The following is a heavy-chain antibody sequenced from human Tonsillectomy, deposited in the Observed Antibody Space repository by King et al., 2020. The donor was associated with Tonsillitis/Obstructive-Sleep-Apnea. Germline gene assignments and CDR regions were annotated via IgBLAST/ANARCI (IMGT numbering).Heavy chain of an antibody. V-gene: IGHV3-30*04. CDR2: ISYDGSNK. J-gene: IGHJ4*02. CDR1: GFTFSSYA. D-gene: IGHD4-17*01. Sequence: VQLVESGGGVVQPGRSLRLSCAASGFTFSSYAMHWVRQAPGKGLEWVAVISYDGSNKYYADSVKGRFTISRDNSKNTLYLQMNSLRAEDTAVYYCARDQDYGDYGCTFDYWGQGTLVTVSS. CDR3: ARDQDYGDYGCTFDY.